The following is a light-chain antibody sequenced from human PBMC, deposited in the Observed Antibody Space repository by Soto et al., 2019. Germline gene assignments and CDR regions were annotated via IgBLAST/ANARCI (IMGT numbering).Light chain of an antibody. V-gene: IGLV2-14*01. CDR2: EVS. CDR1: SSEVGAYNY. J-gene: IGLJ1*01. CDR3: CSFAGNYIYV. Sequence: QSVLTEPASVSWAPGQSITIACTGTSSEVGAYNYVSWYQQYPGTAPKVMIYEVSSRPSGVSHRFSGSKSGNTASLTISGLQSEDEADYYCCSFAGNYIYVFGTRTKVTVL.